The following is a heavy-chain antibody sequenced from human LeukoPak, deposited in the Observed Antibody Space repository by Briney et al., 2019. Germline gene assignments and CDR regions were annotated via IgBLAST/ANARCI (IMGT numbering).Heavy chain of an antibody. V-gene: IGHV1-69*01. CDR2: IIPIFGTA. CDR3: ARGLNSEFDY. Sequence: ASVKVSCKATGGTFSSYAISWVRQAPGQGLEWMGGIIPIFGTANYAQKFQGRVTITADESTSTAYMELSSLRSEDTAVYYCARGLNSEFDYWGQGTLVTVSS. J-gene: IGHJ4*02. CDR1: GGTFSSYA. D-gene: IGHD2-21*01.